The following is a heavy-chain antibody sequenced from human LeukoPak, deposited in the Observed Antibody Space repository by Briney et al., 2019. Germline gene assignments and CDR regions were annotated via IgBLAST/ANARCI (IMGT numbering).Heavy chain of an antibody. J-gene: IGHJ4*02. Sequence: SETLSLTCAVYGGSFSGHYWSWIRQPAGKGLEYIGRIHTSGITNYNPSLKSRVTMSGDTSKNQFSLKLSSVTAADTAVYYCARDLGSNYVYFDYWGQGTLVTVSS. CDR3: ARDLGSNYVYFDY. D-gene: IGHD1-26*01. V-gene: IGHV4-4*07. CDR1: GGSFSGHY. CDR2: IHTSGIT.